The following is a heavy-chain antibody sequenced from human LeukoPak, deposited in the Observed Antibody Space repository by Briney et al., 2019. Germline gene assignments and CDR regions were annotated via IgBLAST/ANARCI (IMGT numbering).Heavy chain of an antibody. J-gene: IGHJ1*01. CDR2: ISGSGVTT. V-gene: IGHV3-23*01. D-gene: IGHD1-26*01. Sequence: GGSLRLSCVASGFTFSSYAMSWVRQAPGKGLEWVSAISGSGVTTHYAGSVKGRFSISRDNSKNTLYLQMNSLRAEDTSLYYCAKKVVVGATSPYSDFQDWGQGTLVTVSS. CDR3: AKKVVVGATSPYSDFQD. CDR1: GFTFSSYA.